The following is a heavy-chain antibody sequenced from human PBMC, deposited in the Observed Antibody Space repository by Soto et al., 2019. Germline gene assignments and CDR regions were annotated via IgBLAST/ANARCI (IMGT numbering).Heavy chain of an antibody. CDR1: GGTFSSYA. Sequence: ASVKVSCKASGGTFSSYAISWVRQAPGQGLEWMGGIIPIFGTANYAQKFQGRVTITADESTSTAYMELSSLRSEDTAVYYCATRPYIEAAHYYYGMDVWGQGTTVTVSS. CDR3: ATRPYIEAAHYYYGMDV. D-gene: IGHD6-13*01. CDR2: IIPIFGTA. V-gene: IGHV1-69*13. J-gene: IGHJ6*02.